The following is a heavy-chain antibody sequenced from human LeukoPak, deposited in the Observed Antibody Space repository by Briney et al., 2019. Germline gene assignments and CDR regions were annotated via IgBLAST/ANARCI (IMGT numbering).Heavy chain of an antibody. CDR2: FDPEDGET. V-gene: IGHV1-24*01. D-gene: IGHD3-10*01. CDR3: ATDPPRWFGEFYYGMDV. CDR1: GYTLTELS. Sequence: GASVKVSCKVSGYTLTELSMHWVRQAPGKGLEWMGGFDPEDGETIYAQKFQGRVTMTEDTSTDTAYMELSSLRSEDTAVYYCATDPPRWFGEFYYGMDVWGQGTTVTVSS. J-gene: IGHJ6*02.